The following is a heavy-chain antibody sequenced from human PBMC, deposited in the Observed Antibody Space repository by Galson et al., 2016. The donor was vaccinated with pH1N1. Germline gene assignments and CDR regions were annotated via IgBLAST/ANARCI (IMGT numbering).Heavy chain of an antibody. CDR2: VDPANGGA. CDR1: GYTFTRYY. V-gene: IGHV1-46*01. Sequence: SVKVSCKASGYTFTRYYFHWVRQAPGQGLEWIGVVDPANGGATYAQKFQGLVTMTEDTSTDTAYMELNSLTSDDTAVYYCATPVRGNYVSPADYWGQGTLVIVSS. CDR3: ATPVRGNYVSPADY. J-gene: IGHJ4*02. D-gene: IGHD3-16*01.